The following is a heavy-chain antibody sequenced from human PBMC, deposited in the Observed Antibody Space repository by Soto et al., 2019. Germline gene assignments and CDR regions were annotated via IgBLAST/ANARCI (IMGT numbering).Heavy chain of an antibody. Sequence: PVGSLRLSCAASGFTFSSYGMHWVRQAPGKGLEWVAFIWDDGSKKNYADSVKGRFTISRDNSKNTLFLQMNSLRAEDTAVYYCARVPFAYSTSPTFDYWGQGTLVTVSS. CDR3: ARVPFAYSTSPTFDY. V-gene: IGHV3-33*01. J-gene: IGHJ4*02. CDR2: IWDDGSKK. CDR1: GFTFSSYG. D-gene: IGHD6-6*01.